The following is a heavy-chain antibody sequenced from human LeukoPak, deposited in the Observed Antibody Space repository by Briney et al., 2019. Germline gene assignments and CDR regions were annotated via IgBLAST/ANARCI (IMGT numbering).Heavy chain of an antibody. CDR3: ARDTATTGSSWFDP. J-gene: IGHJ5*02. CDR2: INSDGSDT. Sequence: PGGSLRLSCAASGFTLSSYRMHWVRQVPGKGLVWVSRINSDGSDTSYADSVKGRFTISRDNAKNTLYLQMNSLRAEDTAVYYCARDTATTGSSWFDPWGQGTLVTVSS. D-gene: IGHD1/OR15-1a*01. V-gene: IGHV3-74*01. CDR1: GFTLSSYR.